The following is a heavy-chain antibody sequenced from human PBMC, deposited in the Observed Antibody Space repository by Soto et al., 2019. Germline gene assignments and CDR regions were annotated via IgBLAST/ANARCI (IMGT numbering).Heavy chain of an antibody. Sequence: QVQLQESGPGLVKPSQTLYLTCTVSGGSISSGGYYWSWIRQHPGKGLEWIGYIYYSGSTYYNPSLKSRVTISVDTSKNQFSLKLSSVTAADTAVYYCARDPGIAVAGTAGFDPWGQGTLVTVSS. V-gene: IGHV4-31*03. CDR1: GGSISSGGYY. CDR2: IYYSGST. D-gene: IGHD6-19*01. CDR3: ARDPGIAVAGTAGFDP. J-gene: IGHJ5*02.